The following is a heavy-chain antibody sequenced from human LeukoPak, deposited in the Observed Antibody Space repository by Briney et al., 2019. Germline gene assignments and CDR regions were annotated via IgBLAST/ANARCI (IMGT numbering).Heavy chain of an antibody. CDR2: IYYSGRT. V-gene: IGHV4-39*01. J-gene: IGHJ4*02. CDR3: ARLSSGWQLDY. D-gene: IGHD6-19*01. Sequence: SETLSLTCTVSVGSISSSSYFWGWIGQPPGKGLEWIGSIYYSGRTYYNPSLKSRVSISVDTSKNQFSLKLSSVTAADTAVYYCARLSSGWQLDYWGQGTLVTVSS. CDR1: VGSISSSSYF.